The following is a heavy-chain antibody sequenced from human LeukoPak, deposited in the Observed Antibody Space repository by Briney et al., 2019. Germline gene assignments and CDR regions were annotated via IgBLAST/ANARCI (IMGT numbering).Heavy chain of an antibody. J-gene: IGHJ4*02. CDR1: DGSFSGYY. V-gene: IGHV4-34*01. Sequence: SETLSLTCAVYDGSFSGYYWSWIRQPPGKGLEWIGEINHSGSTNYNPSLKSRVTISVDTSKNQFSLKLSSVTAADTAVYYCARENYGSGSSEFDYWGQGTLVTVSS. D-gene: IGHD3-10*01. CDR3: ARENYGSGSSEFDY. CDR2: INHSGST.